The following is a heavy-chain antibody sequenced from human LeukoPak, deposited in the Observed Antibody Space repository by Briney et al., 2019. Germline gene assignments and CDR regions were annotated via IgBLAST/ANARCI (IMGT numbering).Heavy chain of an antibody. J-gene: IGHJ5*02. CDR3: ARGFGAGNYYYGWFDP. CDR1: GASISSGDYH. CDR2: IHDSGST. D-gene: IGHD3-10*01. Sequence: PSETLSLTCTVSGASISSGDYHWNWIRQPPGKGLEWFGFIHDSGSTYYNPSLKSRVSISRDMSENQLSLMLSSVTAADTAVYYCARGFGAGNYYYGWFDPWGQGTLVSVSS. V-gene: IGHV4-30-4*01.